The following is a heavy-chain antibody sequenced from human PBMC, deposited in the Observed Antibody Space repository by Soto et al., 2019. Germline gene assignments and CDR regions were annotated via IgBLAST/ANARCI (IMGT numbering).Heavy chain of an antibody. J-gene: IGHJ3*02. V-gene: IGHV4-39*01. CDR3: ARQTDSYYTFDAFDI. D-gene: IGHD3-22*01. CDR2: IYYSGST. CDR1: SGPTSPSAYH. Sequence: QTLILRCTVYSGPTSPSAYHCYFLRQPPGKGLEWIGNIYYSGSTHYNPSLESRVTISVDTSKNQFSLKLSSVTAADTAVYYCARQTDSYYTFDAFDIWGQGTMVS.